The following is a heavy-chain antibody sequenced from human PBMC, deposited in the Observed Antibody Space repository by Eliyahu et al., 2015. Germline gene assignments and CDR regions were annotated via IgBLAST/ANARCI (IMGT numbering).Heavy chain of an antibody. J-gene: IGHJ2*01. CDR1: GFTFSSYW. CDR2: ISSSSSYI. D-gene: IGHD3-3*01. CDR3: ASARGGYDFWSGFPQPPAQDHWYFDL. Sequence: GGSLRLSCAASGFTFSSYWMSWVRQAPGKGLEWVSSISSSSSYIYYADSVKGRFTISRDNAKNSLYLQMNSLRAEDTAVYYCASARGGYDFWSGFPQPPAQDHWYFDLWGRGTLVTVSS. V-gene: IGHV3-21*01.